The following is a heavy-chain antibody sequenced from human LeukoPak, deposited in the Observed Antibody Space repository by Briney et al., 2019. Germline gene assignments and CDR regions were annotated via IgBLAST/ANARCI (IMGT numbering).Heavy chain of an antibody. D-gene: IGHD3-3*01. V-gene: IGHV1-8*03. CDR3: ARDSTIFGVGYYYYYMDV. J-gene: IGHJ6*03. CDR1: GYTFTSYD. Sequence: ASVKVSCKASGYTFTSYDINWVRQATGQGLEWMGWMNPNSGNTGYAQKFQGRVTITRNTSISTAYMELSSLRSEDTAVYYCARDSTIFGVGYYYYYMDVWGKGTTVTVSS. CDR2: MNPNSGNT.